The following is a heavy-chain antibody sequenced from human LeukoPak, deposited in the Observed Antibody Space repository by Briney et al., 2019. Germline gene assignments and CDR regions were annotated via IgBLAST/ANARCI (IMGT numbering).Heavy chain of an antibody. CDR1: GGSISSGGYS. J-gene: IGHJ3*02. Sequence: SQTLSLTCAVSGGSISSGGYSWGWIRQPPGKGLEWIGYIYHSGSTYYNPSLKSRVTISVDTSKNQFSLKLSSVTAADTAGYYCARQGTTYYYDSSGYYRTNDAFDIWGQGTMVTVSS. V-gene: IGHV4-30-2*01. D-gene: IGHD3-22*01. CDR2: IYHSGST. CDR3: ARQGTTYYYDSSGYYRTNDAFDI.